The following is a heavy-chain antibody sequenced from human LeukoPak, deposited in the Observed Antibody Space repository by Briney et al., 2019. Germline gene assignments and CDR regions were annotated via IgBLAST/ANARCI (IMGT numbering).Heavy chain of an antibody. V-gene: IGHV1-18*01. J-gene: IGHJ3*02. CDR1: GYTFTSYG. Sequence: ASVKVSCKASGYTFTSYGISWVRQAPGQGLEWMGWISAYNGNTNYAQKLQGRVTMTTDTSTSTAYMELRSLRSDDTAVYYCARGVRITIFGVVTWAYDAFDIWGQGTMVTASS. CDR2: ISAYNGNT. D-gene: IGHD3-3*01. CDR3: ARGVRITIFGVVTWAYDAFDI.